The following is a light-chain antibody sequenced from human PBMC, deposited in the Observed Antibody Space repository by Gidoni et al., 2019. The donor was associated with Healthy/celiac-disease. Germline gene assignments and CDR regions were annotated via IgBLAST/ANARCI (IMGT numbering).Light chain of an antibody. CDR2: AAS. J-gene: IGKJ2*01. V-gene: IGKV1-39*01. CDR1: QSISSY. CDR3: QQSYSTLRYT. Sequence: DIQMTQSPPSLSASVGDRVTITCRASQSISSYLNWYQQKPGKAPKLLIYAASSLQSGVPSRFSGSGSGTDFTLTISSLQPEDFATYYCQQSYSTLRYTFGQXTKLEIK.